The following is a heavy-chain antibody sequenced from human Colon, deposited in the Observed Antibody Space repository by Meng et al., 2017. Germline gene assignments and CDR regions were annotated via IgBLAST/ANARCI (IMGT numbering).Heavy chain of an antibody. J-gene: IGHJ4*02. Sequence: GGSLRLSCAASGFTFSSYEMNWVRQAPGKGLEWVSYISSSGSTIYYADSVKGRFTISRDNAKNSLYLQMNSLRAEDTAVYYCARDDGYNVWGIDYWGQGKLVTGAS. CDR3: ARDDGYNVWGIDY. D-gene: IGHD5-24*01. V-gene: IGHV3-48*03. CDR2: ISSSGSTI. CDR1: GFTFSSYE.